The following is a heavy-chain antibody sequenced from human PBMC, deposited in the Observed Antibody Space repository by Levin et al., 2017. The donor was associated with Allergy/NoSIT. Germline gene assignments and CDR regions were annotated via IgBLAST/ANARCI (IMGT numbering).Heavy chain of an antibody. CDR1: GFTVSSNY. CDR3: ARDYCSSTSCRQRLDAFDI. D-gene: IGHD2-2*01. J-gene: IGHJ3*02. V-gene: IGHV3-53*01. CDR2: IYSGGST. Sequence: PGGSLRLSCAASGFTVSSNYMSWVRQAPGKGLEWVSVIYSGGSTYYADSVKGRFTISRDNSKNTLYLQMNSLRAEDTAVYYCARDYCSSTSCRQRLDAFDIWGQGTMVTVSS.